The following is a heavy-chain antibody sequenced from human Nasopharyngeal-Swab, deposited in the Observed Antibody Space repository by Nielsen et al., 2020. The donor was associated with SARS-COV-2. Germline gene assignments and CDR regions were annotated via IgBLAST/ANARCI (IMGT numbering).Heavy chain of an antibody. Sequence: ASVKVSCKASVYSFTNYGVNWVRQAPGQGLEWMGWINTKTGNPTYAQGFTGRFVFSLDTSVTTAYLQISSLEAEDTAVYYCARDGTHCSGGTCFDNWGQGTLVTVSS. D-gene: IGHD2-15*01. CDR3: ARDGTHCSGGTCFDN. V-gene: IGHV7-4-1*02. CDR1: VYSFTNYG. CDR2: INTKTGNP. J-gene: IGHJ5*02.